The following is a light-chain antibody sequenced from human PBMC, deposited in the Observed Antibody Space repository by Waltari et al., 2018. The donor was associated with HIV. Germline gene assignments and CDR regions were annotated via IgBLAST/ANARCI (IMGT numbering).Light chain of an antibody. CDR3: SSFAPTNKFYVL. CDR2: EVT. Sequence: QSTLTQPPSASGSPGQSVTISCTGTSSDIGGYNYVSWDQQTPGKAPKLIMTEVTKRPSGVPDRFSGSKSGNTASLTVSGLQADDEALYYCSSFAPTNKFYVLFGGGTTLTVL. CDR1: SSDIGGYNY. V-gene: IGLV2-8*01. J-gene: IGLJ2*01.